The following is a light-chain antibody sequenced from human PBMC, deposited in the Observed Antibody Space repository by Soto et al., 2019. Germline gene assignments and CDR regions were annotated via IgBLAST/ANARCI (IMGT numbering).Light chain of an antibody. CDR1: GSDVGNYNY. Sequence: QSVLTQPPSASGSPGQSVTISCTRTGSDVGNYNYVSWYQQHPGKVPKLMIYEVSKRPSGVPDRFSGSKSGNTASLTVSGLQAEDEADYYCSSYAGSNSFVFGGGTKLTVL. CDR2: EVS. J-gene: IGLJ2*01. CDR3: SSYAGSNSFV. V-gene: IGLV2-8*01.